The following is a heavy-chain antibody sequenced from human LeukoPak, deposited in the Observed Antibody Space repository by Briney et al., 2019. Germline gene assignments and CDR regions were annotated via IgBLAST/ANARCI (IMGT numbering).Heavy chain of an antibody. V-gene: IGHV3-23*01. CDR2: IGGSGGFIT. D-gene: IGHD3-10*01. CDR3: ARGRAGSGRRPPLDY. Sequence: PGGTLRLSCAASGFTFSSHGMNWVRQAPGKGLEWVSGIGGSGGFITYYADSVKGRFTVSRDNSKNTLYLQMNSLRAEDTAVYYCARGRAGSGRRPPLDYWGQGTLVTVSS. CDR1: GFTFSSHG. J-gene: IGHJ4*02.